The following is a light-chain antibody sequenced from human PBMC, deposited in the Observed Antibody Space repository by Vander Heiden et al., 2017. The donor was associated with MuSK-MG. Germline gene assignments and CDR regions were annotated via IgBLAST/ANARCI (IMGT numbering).Light chain of an antibody. CDR3: CQSVSAAST. J-gene: IGKJ2*01. CDR2: STS. Sequence: DIQMTQSPSSLSASVGDRVTITCRASQGINNWLNWYQQKPGKAPNLLIYSTSKSLSGVPSTFSGSESARDFTLTIIGLLPEDFATSYCCQSVSAASTFGEGTKVEIK. CDR1: QGINNW. V-gene: IGKV1-39*01.